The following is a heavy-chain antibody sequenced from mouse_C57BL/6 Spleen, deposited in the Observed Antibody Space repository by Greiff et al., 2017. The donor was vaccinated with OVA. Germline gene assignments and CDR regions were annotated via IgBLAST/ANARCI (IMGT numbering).Heavy chain of an antibody. Sequence: VQLQQSGPELVKPGASVKMSCKASGYTFTDYNMHWVKQSHGKSLEWIGYINTNNGGTSSNQKFKGKATLTVHKSSSTAYMELRSLTSEDSAVYYCARSDGSRVYYAMDYWGQGTSVTVSS. V-gene: IGHV1-22*01. CDR1: GYTFTDYN. D-gene: IGHD1-1*01. CDR3: ARSDGSRVYYAMDY. CDR2: INTNNGGT. J-gene: IGHJ4*01.